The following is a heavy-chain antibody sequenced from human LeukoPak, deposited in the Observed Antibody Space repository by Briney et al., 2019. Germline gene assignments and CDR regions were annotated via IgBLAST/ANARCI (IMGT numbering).Heavy chain of an antibody. CDR3: ARGGQSKYDSSGYLNYFDY. J-gene: IGHJ4*02. V-gene: IGHV3-64*01. D-gene: IGHD3-22*01. CDR1: GFTFSSYV. CDR2: ISSNGGST. Sequence: GGSLRLSCAASGFTFSSYVMYWIRQAPGKGLEYVSSISSNGGSTYYANSVKGRFTISRDNSKNTLYLQMGSLRAEDMAVYYCARGGQSKYDSSGYLNYFDYWGQGTLVTVSS.